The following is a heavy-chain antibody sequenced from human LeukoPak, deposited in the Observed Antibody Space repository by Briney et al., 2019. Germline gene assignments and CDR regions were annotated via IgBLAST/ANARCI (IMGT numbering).Heavy chain of an antibody. CDR3: ARKDDYYGMDV. CDR1: GGSISSYY. D-gene: IGHD2-15*01. CDR2: IHYSGST. V-gene: IGHV4-59*01. Sequence: SETLSLTCTVSGGSISSYYWSWIRQPPGKGLEWIGYIHYSGSTNYNPSLKSRVTISVDTSKNQFSLKLSSVTAADTAVYYCARKDDYYGMDVWGKGTTVTVSS. J-gene: IGHJ6*04.